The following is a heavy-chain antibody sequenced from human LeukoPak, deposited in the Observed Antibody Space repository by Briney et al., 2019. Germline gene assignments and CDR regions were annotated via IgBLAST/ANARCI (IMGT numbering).Heavy chain of an antibody. CDR3: AKGYCGSTNCYGDY. D-gene: IGHD2-2*01. Sequence: GGSLRLSCAASGFTFSTYAISWVRQAPGKGLEWVSGISGSDGSTYYADSVKGRLTISRDNSKNTLYLQMNSPRAEDTAVYYCAKGYCGSTNCYGDYWGQGTLVTVSS. V-gene: IGHV3-23*01. J-gene: IGHJ4*02. CDR2: ISGSDGST. CDR1: GFTFSTYA.